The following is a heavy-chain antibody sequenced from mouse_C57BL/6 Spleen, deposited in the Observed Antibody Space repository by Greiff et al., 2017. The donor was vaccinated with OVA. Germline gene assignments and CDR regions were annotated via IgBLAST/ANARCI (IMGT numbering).Heavy chain of an antibody. J-gene: IGHJ4*01. CDR1: GYTFTNYW. CDR2: INPSNGGT. V-gene: IGHV1-53*01. D-gene: IGHD1-1*01. CDR3: ARSRDNGRKGMDY. Sequence: QVKLKQPGPELVKPGASVKLSCKASGYTFTNYWMHWVKQRPGQGLEWIGDINPSNGGTNYNAKFKSKATLTADTSSSTAYMQLSSLTSEDSAVYYCARSRDNGRKGMDYWGQGTSVTVSS.